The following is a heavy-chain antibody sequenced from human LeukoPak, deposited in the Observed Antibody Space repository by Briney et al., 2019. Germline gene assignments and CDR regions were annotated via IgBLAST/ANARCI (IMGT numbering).Heavy chain of an antibody. J-gene: IGHJ2*01. D-gene: IGHD6-19*01. V-gene: IGHV4-34*01. Sequence: SETLSLTCAVYGGSFSGYYWSWIRQPPGKGLEWIGEINHSGSTNYNPSLKSRVTISVDTSKNQFSLKLSSVTAADTAVYYCARVVRASGWFRPRYFDLRGRGTLVTVSS. CDR3: ARVVRASGWFRPRYFDL. CDR1: GGSFSGYY. CDR2: INHSGST.